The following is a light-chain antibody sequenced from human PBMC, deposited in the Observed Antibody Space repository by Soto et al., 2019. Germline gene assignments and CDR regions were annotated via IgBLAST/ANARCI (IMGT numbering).Light chain of an antibody. V-gene: IGKV3-11*01. CDR3: QQRNFWPPWT. Sequence: EIVVTQSPATLSLSPGERATISCKASQSVNNYLAWYQQKPGQAPRLLIYDASNRATDIPARFSGSGSGTDFTLTISSLEPEDFGVYYCQQRNFWPPWTFGQGTKVDIK. J-gene: IGKJ1*01. CDR2: DAS. CDR1: QSVNNY.